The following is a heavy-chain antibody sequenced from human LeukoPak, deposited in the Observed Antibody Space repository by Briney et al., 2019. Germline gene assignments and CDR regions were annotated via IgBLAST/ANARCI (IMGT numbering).Heavy chain of an antibody. V-gene: IGHV4-59*01. CDR3: ARDVSGAGTRRAFDI. CDR2: IYYSGST. CDR1: GGSISRYY. D-gene: IGHD6-13*01. Sequence: PSETLSLTCRVSGGSISRYYWSWIRQTPGKGLEWRVDIYYSGSTNYNPSLQSRVTISVDTSKDPFSLKLNSVTAADTAVYYCARDVSGAGTRRAFDIWGQGTMVTVSS. J-gene: IGHJ3*02.